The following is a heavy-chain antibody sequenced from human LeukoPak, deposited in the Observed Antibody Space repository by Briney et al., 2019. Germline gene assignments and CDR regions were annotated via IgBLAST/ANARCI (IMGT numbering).Heavy chain of an antibody. V-gene: IGHV3-30-3*01. CDR1: GFTFGSYA. D-gene: IGHD5-18*01. Sequence: GRSLRLSCAASGFTFGSYAMHWVRQAPGKGLEWVAVISYDGSNKYYADSVKGRFTISRDNSKNTLYLQMNNLRAEDTAVYYCARVRQSYNYAYFDYWGQGTLVTVSS. CDR2: ISYDGSNK. J-gene: IGHJ4*02. CDR3: ARVRQSYNYAYFDY.